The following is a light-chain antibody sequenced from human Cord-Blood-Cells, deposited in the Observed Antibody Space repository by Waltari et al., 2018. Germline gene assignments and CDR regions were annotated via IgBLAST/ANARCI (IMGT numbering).Light chain of an antibody. CDR2: DAS. CDR1: QSASSY. Sequence: EIVLTQSPATLSLSPGERATLPCRASQSASSYLAWYQQKPGQAPRLLIYDASNRATGIPARFSGSGSGTDFTLTISSLEPEDFAVYYCQQRSNWPTWTFGQGTKVEIK. CDR3: QQRSNWPTWT. J-gene: IGKJ1*01. V-gene: IGKV3-11*01.